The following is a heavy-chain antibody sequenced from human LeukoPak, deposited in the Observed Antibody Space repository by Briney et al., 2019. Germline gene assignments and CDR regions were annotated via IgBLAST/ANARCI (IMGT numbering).Heavy chain of an antibody. CDR3: AREGAPTDYGDYGGFDY. D-gene: IGHD4-17*01. Sequence: ASVKVSCKASGYTFTSYAMHWVRQAPGQRLEWMGWINAGNGNTKYSQKFQGRVTITRDTSASTAYMELSSLRSEDTAVYYCAREGAPTDYGDYGGFDYWGQGTQVTVSS. V-gene: IGHV1-3*01. CDR1: GYTFTSYA. J-gene: IGHJ4*02. CDR2: INAGNGNT.